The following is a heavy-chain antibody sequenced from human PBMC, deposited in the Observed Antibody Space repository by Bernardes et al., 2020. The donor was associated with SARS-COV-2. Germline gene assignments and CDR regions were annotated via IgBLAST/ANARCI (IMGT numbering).Heavy chain of an antibody. V-gene: IGHV3-23*01. Sequence: GGSLRLSCAASGFTFSSSAMSWFRQAPGKGLDWVSSTSGSGCSTYYAVSVKGRFTMSRDNSKNMVYLQMNSLSADDTAVYYCAKAQTSVAWPYRFDSWGHGPLVTVTS. CDR1: GFTFSSSA. CDR3: AKAQTSVAWPYRFDS. CDR2: TSGSGCST. D-gene: IGHD6-19*01. J-gene: IGHJ4*01.